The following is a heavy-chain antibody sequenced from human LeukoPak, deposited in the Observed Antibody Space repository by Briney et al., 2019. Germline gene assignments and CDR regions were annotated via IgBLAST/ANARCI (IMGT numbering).Heavy chain of an antibody. CDR1: GFTFSSCG. J-gene: IGHJ3*02. Sequence: GGSLRLSCAASGFTFSSCGFHWVRQAPGKGLEWVAFIRYDGSNKYYADSVKGRFTISRDNSKNTLYLQMNSLRAEDTAVYYCARAKRNGFDIWGQGTMVTVSS. CDR3: ARAKRNGFDI. CDR2: IRYDGSNK. V-gene: IGHV3-30*02.